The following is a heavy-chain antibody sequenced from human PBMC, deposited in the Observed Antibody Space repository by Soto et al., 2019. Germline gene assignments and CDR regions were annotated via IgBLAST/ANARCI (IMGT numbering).Heavy chain of an antibody. CDR2: INPNSGGT. CDR3: ARDLDFWSGYYSPHAFDI. V-gene: IGHV1-2*02. Sequence: GASVKGSCKASGYTFTGYYMHWVRQAPGQGREWMGWINPNSGGTNYAQKFQGRVTMTRDTSISTAYMELSRLRSDDTAVYYCARDLDFWSGYYSPHAFDIWGQGTMVTVSS. CDR1: GYTFTGYY. J-gene: IGHJ3*02. D-gene: IGHD3-3*01.